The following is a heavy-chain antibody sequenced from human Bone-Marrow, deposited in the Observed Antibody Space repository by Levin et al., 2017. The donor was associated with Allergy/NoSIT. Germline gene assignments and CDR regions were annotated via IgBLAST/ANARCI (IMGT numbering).Heavy chain of an antibody. CDR3: ARWGSESYLNLYSFDI. CDR2: TYYRSKCFN. V-gene: IGHV6-1*01. Sequence: SQTLSLTCAISGDRISSNSATWDWIRQSPSRGLEWLGRTYYRSKCFNDYALSLKSRIAVIPDISKNQFSLQLTSLTPEDTAVYYCARWGSESYLNLYSFDIWGQGTMVTVSS. D-gene: IGHD1-26*01. CDR1: GDRISSNSAT. J-gene: IGHJ3*02.